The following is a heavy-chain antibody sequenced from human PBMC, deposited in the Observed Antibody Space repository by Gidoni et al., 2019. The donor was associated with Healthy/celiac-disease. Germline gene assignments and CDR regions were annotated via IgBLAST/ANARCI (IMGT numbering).Heavy chain of an antibody. CDR2: IYPGDSDT. CDR1: GYGFTSYW. J-gene: IGHJ3*02. CDR3: ARQYDPYSGDSRAFDI. Sequence: EVQLVQSGPEGKKPGESRKISCKGSGYGFTSYWIGWVGQSPGKGLEWMGIIYPGDSDTRYSPSFQGQVTISADKSISTAYLQWSSLKASDTAMYYCARQYDPYSGDSRAFDIWGQGTMVTVSS. V-gene: IGHV5-51*01. D-gene: IGHD1-26*01.